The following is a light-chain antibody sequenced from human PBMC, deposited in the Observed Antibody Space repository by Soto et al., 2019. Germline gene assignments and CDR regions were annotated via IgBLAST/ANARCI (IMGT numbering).Light chain of an antibody. V-gene: IGKV3-11*01. J-gene: IGKJ5*01. CDR1: QSVSSY. CDR3: QQRSNWPIT. Sequence: EIMLTQHPPTLSSSPVERAVLSCRASQSVSSYLAWYQQKPGQDPRLFIYDASSRATGVPARFSGSGSGTEFTLTISSLEPEDFEVYYCQQRSNWPITFGQGTRLEIK. CDR2: DAS.